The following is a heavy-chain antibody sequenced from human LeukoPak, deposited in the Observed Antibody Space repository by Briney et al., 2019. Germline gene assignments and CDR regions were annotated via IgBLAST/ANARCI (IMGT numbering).Heavy chain of an antibody. CDR1: GFTFSNYN. J-gene: IGHJ6*03. V-gene: IGHV3-23*01. Sequence: PGGSLRLSCAASGFTFSNYNMNWVRQAPGKGLEWVSSISHNGGSTYYADSVKGRFTISRDNSENTLYLQMNSLRAEDTAVYYCTKGDYYYYIDVWGKGTTVIVSS. CDR2: ISHNGGST. CDR3: TKGDYYYYIDV. D-gene: IGHD3-16*01.